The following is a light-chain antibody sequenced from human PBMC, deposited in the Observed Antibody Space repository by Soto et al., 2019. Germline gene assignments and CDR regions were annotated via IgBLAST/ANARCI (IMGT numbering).Light chain of an antibody. CDR2: DNN. CDR1: SSNIGNNY. CDR3: GTLDSSLSDVV. V-gene: IGLV1-51*01. Sequence: QSVLTQPPSVSAAPGQKVTISCSGSSSNIGNNYVSWYQQLPGTAPKLLIYDNNKRPSGIPDRCSGSKSGTSATLGITGLQTGDEADYYCGTLDSSLSDVVFGGGTKLTVL. J-gene: IGLJ2*01.